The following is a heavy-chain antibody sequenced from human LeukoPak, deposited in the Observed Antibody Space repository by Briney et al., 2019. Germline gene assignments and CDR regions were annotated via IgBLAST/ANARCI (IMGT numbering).Heavy chain of an antibody. Sequence: SETLSLTCTVSGGSISTYYWSWIRQPPGKGLEWIGYIYYSGSTNYNPSLKSRVTISVDTSKNQFSLKLSSVTAADTAVYYCTSYYYDSRSWFDPWGQGTLVTVSS. V-gene: IGHV4-59*01. CDR3: TSYYYDSRSWFDP. CDR1: GGSISTYY. J-gene: IGHJ5*02. CDR2: IYYSGST. D-gene: IGHD3-22*01.